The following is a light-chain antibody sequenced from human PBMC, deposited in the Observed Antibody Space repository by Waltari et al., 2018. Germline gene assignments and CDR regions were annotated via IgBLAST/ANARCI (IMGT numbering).Light chain of an antibody. V-gene: IGKV4-1*01. J-gene: IGKJ1*01. CDR2: WAS. CDR3: QQYYGTFPT. Sequence: DIVMTQSPDSLPVSLGDTVNISCKSSLSVFYRSNNKNFLAWYQLKPGQPLKLLIYWASTRESGVPDRFSGSGSGTNFTLTISSLQAEDVAIYYCQQYYGTFPTFGQGTKLEI. CDR1: LSVFYRSNNKNF.